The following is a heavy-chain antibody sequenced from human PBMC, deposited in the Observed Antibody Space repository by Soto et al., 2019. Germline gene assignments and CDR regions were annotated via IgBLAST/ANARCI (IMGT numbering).Heavy chain of an antibody. CDR2: IWYDGSNK. V-gene: IGHV3-33*01. J-gene: IGHJ4*02. CDR3: ARPSIVGATRFDD. Sequence: GGSLRLSFSTSGSTFTSYGIHWVRQAPGKGLEWVAVIWYDGSNKYYADSVKGRFTISRDNSKNTLYLQMNSLRAEDTAVYYCARPSIVGATRFDDWGQGTLVTVSS. CDR1: GSTFTSYG. D-gene: IGHD1-26*01.